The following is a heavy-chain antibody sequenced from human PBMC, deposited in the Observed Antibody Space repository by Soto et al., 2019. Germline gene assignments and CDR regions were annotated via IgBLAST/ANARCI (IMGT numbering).Heavy chain of an antibody. V-gene: IGHV5-10-1*01. Sequence: PGESLKISCKGSVYSFTSYWISWVRQMPGKGLEWMGRIDPSDSYTNYSPSFQGHVTISADKSISTAYLQWSSLKASDTAMYYCATQTIVGAPTDYWGQGTLVTVS. CDR3: ATQTIVGAPTDY. D-gene: IGHD1-26*01. CDR1: VYSFTSYW. J-gene: IGHJ4*02. CDR2: IDPSDSYT.